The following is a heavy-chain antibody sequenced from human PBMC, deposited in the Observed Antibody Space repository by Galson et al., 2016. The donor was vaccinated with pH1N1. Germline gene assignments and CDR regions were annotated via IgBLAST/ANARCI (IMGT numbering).Heavy chain of an antibody. V-gene: IGHV7-4-1*04. D-gene: IGHD2-2*01. Sequence: SVKVSCKASGYTFTSNAMNWVRQDPGQGLEWMGWINTNTGNPTYAQGFTGRFVFSLDTSVSMAYLQISSLKAEDTAVYYCARSYCSSTSCYGGSYYYYGMDVWGQGTTVTVSS. CDR3: ARSYCSSTSCYGGSYYYYGMDV. J-gene: IGHJ6*02. CDR1: GYTFTSNA. CDR2: INTNTGNP.